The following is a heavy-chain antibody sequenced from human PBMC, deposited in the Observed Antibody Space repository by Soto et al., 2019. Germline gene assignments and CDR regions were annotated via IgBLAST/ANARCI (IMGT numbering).Heavy chain of an antibody. CDR2: ISYEGSNK. CDR1: GFTFSSYG. Sequence: GGSLRLSCAASGFTFSSYGMHWVRQAPGKGLEWLAVISYEGSNKYYADSVKGRFTISRDYSKNTLYLQMNSLRAEDTAVYYCAKDTSGVVISSYYYYYGMDVWGQGTTVTVSS. CDR3: AKDTSGVVISSYYYYYGMDV. D-gene: IGHD3-22*01. J-gene: IGHJ6*02. V-gene: IGHV3-30*18.